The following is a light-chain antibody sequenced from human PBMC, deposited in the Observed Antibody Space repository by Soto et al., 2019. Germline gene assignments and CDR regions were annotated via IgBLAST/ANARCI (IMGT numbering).Light chain of an antibody. V-gene: IGLV2-8*01. CDR2: DVT. CDR3: SSYTTTNNYV. CDR1: SSDIGGYNS. Sequence: QSALTQSPSASGSPGQSVTISCTGTSSDIGGYNSVSWYQQHPGKAPKVMIYDVTKRPSGVPDRFSGSKSGNTASLTVSALQAEDEADYYCSSYTTTNNYVFGTGTKVTVL. J-gene: IGLJ1*01.